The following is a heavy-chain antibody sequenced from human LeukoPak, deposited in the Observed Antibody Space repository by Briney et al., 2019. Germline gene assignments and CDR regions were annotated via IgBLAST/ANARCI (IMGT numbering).Heavy chain of an antibody. Sequence: SETLSLTCSVSGGSFSHYSWGWIRQPPGKGLEWIGEINHSGSTYYNPSLKSRVIISVDSSKNQFSLKLSSVTAADTAVYYCARGADCIGGTCYVFWGQGTLVTVSS. V-gene: IGHV4-34*01. CDR2: INHSGST. D-gene: IGHD2-15*01. CDR3: ARGADCIGGTCYVF. CDR1: GGSFSHYS. J-gene: IGHJ4*02.